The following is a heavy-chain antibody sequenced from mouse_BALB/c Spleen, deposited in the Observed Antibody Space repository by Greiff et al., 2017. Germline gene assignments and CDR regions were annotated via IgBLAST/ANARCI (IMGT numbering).Heavy chain of an antibody. D-gene: IGHD2-4*01. J-gene: IGHJ3*01. CDR1: GYTFTSYW. CDR2: INPSNGRT. Sequence: VQLQQPGAELVKPGASVKLSCKASGYTFTSYWMHWVKQRPGQGLEWIGEINPSNGRTNYNEKFKSKATLTVDKSSSTAYMQLSSLTSEDSAVYYCARSGSYDYWFAYWGQGTLVTVSA. CDR3: ARSGSYDYWFAY. V-gene: IGHV1S81*02.